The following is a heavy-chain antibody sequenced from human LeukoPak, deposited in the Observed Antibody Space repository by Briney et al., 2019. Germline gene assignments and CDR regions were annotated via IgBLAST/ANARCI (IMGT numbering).Heavy chain of an antibody. V-gene: IGHV4-59*08. CDR3: ARSDTAMVNLDY. CDR2: IYYSGST. Sequence: SETLSLTCTVSGGSISSYYWSWIRQPPGKGLEWIGYIYYSGSTNYNPSLKGRVTISVDTSKNQFSLELSSVTAADTAVYYCARSDTAMVNLDYWGQGTLVTVSS. D-gene: IGHD5-18*01. CDR1: GGSISSYY. J-gene: IGHJ4*02.